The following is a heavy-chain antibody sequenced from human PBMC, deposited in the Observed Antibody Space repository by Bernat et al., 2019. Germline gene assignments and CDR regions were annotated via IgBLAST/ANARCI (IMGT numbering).Heavy chain of an antibody. D-gene: IGHD5-24*01. CDR3: ARDVGVATISDAFDI. J-gene: IGHJ3*02. CDR1: GLTFSSYW. CDR2: INSDGSSI. V-gene: IGHV3-74*01. Sequence: EVQLVESGGGLVQPGGSLRLSCAASGLTFSSYWMHWVRQAPGKGLVWVSRINSDGSSISYADSVKGRFIISRVNAKNTLYLQMNSLRAEDTAVYYCARDVGVATISDAFDIWGQGTMVTVSS.